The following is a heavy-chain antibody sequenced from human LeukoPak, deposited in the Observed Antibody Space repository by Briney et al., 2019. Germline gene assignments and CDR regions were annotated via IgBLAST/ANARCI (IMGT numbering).Heavy chain of an antibody. Sequence: SETLSLTCAVYGGSFSGYYWSWIRQPPGKGLEWVGEINHSGSTNYNPSLKSRVTISVDTSKNQFSLKLSSVTAADRAVYYCARAASTGAQGYYGMDVWGQGTTVTVSS. D-gene: IGHD1-26*01. CDR1: GGSFSGYY. V-gene: IGHV4-34*01. J-gene: IGHJ6*02. CDR2: INHSGST. CDR3: ARAASTGAQGYYGMDV.